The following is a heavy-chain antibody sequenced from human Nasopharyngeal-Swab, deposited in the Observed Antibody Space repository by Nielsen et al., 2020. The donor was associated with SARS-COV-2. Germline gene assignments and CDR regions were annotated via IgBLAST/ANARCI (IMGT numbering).Heavy chain of an antibody. J-gene: IGHJ4*02. V-gene: IGHV3-30-3*01. CDR3: ASTPLDSSGYYYAFHY. D-gene: IGHD3-22*01. CDR1: GFTFSRYT. CDR2: ISYDGSNK. Sequence: GWSLRLSCAASGFTFSRYTMHWVRQAPGKGLEWVAVISYDGSNKYYADSVKGRFTISRDISKNTLYLQMNSLRAEDTAVFYCASTPLDSSGYYYAFHYWGRGTLVTVYS.